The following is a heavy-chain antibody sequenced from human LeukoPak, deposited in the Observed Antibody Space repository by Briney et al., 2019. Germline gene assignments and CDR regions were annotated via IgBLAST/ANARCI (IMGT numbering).Heavy chain of an antibody. J-gene: IGHJ4*02. CDR1: GYTFTSYG. V-gene: IGHV1-18*01. Sequence: GASVKVSCKASGYTFTSYGISWVRQAPGQGLEWMGWISAYNGNTNYAQKLQGRVTMTTDTSTSTAYMELRSLRSDDTAVYYCARDGPMVRGVTTIDYWGQGTLVTVSS. CDR3: ARDGPMVRGVTTIDY. D-gene: IGHD3-10*01. CDR2: ISAYNGNT.